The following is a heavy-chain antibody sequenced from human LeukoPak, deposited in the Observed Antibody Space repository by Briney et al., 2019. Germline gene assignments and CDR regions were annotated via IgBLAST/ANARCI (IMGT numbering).Heavy chain of an antibody. D-gene: IGHD6-13*01. CDR1: GDSIRISSHY. J-gene: IGHJ5*02. CDR2: IYYSGST. Sequence: SETLSLTCTVSGDSIRISSHYWGWIRQPPGKGLEWIGSIYYSGSTYYNVSLKSRATISVDTSKNQFSLKLSSVTAADTAVYYCARVVAADNWFDPWGQGTLVAVSS. V-gene: IGHV4-39*07. CDR3: ARVVAADNWFDP.